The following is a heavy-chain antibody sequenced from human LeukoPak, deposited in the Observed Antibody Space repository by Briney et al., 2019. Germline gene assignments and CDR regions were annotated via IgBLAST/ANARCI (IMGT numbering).Heavy chain of an antibody. D-gene: IGHD6-19*01. CDR2: IYTSGST. J-gene: IGHJ4*02. V-gene: IGHV4-4*07. CDR3: ARDAGYLPYSSGWYGY. Sequence: PSETLSLTCTVSGGSISSYYWSWIRQPAGKGLEWIGRIYTSGSTNYNPSLKSRVTMSVDTSKNQFSLKLSSVTAADTAVYYCARDAGYLPYSSGWYGYWGQGTLVTVSS. CDR1: GGSISSYY.